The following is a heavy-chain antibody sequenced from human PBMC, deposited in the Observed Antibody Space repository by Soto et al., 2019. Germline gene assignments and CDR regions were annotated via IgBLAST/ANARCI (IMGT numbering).Heavy chain of an antibody. CDR3: VKDSVVVVAATQDYYYGMDV. Sequence: EVQLVESGGGLVQPGGSLRLSCSASGFTFSSYAMHWVRQAPGKGLEYVSAISSNGGSTYYADSVKGRFTISRDNSKNTLYLQMSSLRAEDTAVYYCVKDSVVVVAATQDYYYGMDVWGQGTTVTVSS. CDR2: ISSNGGST. D-gene: IGHD2-15*01. V-gene: IGHV3-64D*06. J-gene: IGHJ6*02. CDR1: GFTFSSYA.